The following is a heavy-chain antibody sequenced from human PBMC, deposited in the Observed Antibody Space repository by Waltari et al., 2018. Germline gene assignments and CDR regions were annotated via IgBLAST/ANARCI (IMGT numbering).Heavy chain of an antibody. CDR1: GFIFSDYG. Sequence: QVQLVESGGGVVQPGGSLRLVCAASGFIFSDYGMHWVRQAPGKSPEVMSVIWNHGRREIYEDSVKGRVTISRDNSKNILYLQMNNLRVEDTAIYYCARNLEDFYCTTTNCFMDYWGQGTLVTVSS. V-gene: IGHV3-33*01. CDR3: ARNLEDFYCTTTNCFMDY. CDR2: IWNHGRRE. J-gene: IGHJ4*02. D-gene: IGHD2-2*01.